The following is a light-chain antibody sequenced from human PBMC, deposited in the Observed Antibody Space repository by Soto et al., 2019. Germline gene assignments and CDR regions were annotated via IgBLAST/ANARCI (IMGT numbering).Light chain of an antibody. Sequence: EIELTQFPATLSLSPGEEATLSCRASQSFGTSLAWYQQRPAQAPRLLIYDTFKVAAGVPARFSGSGSGADFTLTITDLEPTDFAVYYCQHGGSFGGGTKVEIK. J-gene: IGKJ4*01. CDR2: DTF. V-gene: IGKV3-11*01. CDR1: QSFGTS. CDR3: QHGGS.